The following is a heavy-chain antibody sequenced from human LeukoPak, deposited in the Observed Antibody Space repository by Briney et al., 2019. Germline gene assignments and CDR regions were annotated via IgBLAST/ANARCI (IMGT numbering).Heavy chain of an antibody. CDR3: ARHNEDVQLFYGLDV. CDR2: IYYSGST. Sequence: SETLSLTCTVSGGSISSSSYYWGWIRQPPGKGLEWIGSIYYSGSTNYNPSLKSRVTISIDMSKNQFSLRLSSVTAADTAVYYCARHNEDVQLFYGLDVWGQGTTVTVSS. V-gene: IGHV4-39*01. CDR1: GGSISSSSYY. J-gene: IGHJ6*02. D-gene: IGHD2-2*01.